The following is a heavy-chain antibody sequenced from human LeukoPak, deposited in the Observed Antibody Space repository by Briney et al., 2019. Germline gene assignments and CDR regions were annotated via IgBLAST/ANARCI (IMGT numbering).Heavy chain of an antibody. V-gene: IGHV3-48*03. J-gene: IGHJ4*02. D-gene: IGHD2-15*01. Sequence: GGSLRLSCAASGLTFSSYEMNWVRQAPGKGLEWVSYISSSGSSIYYADSVEGRFTISRDNAKNSLYLQMNSLRAEDTAVYYCAVVAATSDRTFDYWGQGTLVTVSS. CDR3: AVVAATSDRTFDY. CDR1: GLTFSSYE. CDR2: ISSSGSSI.